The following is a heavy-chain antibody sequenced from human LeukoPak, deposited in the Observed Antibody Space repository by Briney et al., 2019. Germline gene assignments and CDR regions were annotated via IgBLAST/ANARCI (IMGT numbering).Heavy chain of an antibody. Sequence: GGSLRLSCAGSGFTFSTYAVSWVRQAPGKGLEWVSSISGSGGATYYADSVRGRFTISRDNSKNTVYLQMNSLRAEDTAVYYCARGNWNKLEVFDYWGQGTLVTVSS. J-gene: IGHJ4*02. V-gene: IGHV3-23*01. D-gene: IGHD1/OR15-1a*01. CDR2: ISGSGGAT. CDR3: ARGNWNKLEVFDY. CDR1: GFTFSTYA.